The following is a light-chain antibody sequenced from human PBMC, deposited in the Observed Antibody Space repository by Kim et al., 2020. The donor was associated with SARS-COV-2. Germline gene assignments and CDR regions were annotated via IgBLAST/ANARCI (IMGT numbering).Light chain of an antibody. CDR1: QSVSSSN. J-gene: IGKJ2*01. Sequence: EIVLTQSPGTLSLSPGERATLSCRASQSVSSSNLAWYQQKPGQAPRLLIYGASSRATGFPDRFSGSGSGTDFTLTISRLEPEDFAVYYCQHYGSPYTFGPGTKLEIK. CDR2: GAS. CDR3: QHYGSPYT. V-gene: IGKV3-20*01.